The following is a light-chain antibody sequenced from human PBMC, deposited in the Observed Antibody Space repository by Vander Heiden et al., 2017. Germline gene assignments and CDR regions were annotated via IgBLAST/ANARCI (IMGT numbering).Light chain of an antibody. CDR1: QSISNY. Sequence: DIQMTQSPSSLSASVGDRISITCRASQSISNYLNWYQKKSGSAPKLLIYAASVLQNGVPSRFSGSGSGTDFTLTISSLQPEDFATYDCQQSSSMPWTFGQGTKVEIK. J-gene: IGKJ1*01. V-gene: IGKV1-39*01. CDR2: AAS. CDR3: QQSSSMPWT.